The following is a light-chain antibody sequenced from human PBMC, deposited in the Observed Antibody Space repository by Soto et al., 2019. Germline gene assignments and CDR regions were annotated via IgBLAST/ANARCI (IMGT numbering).Light chain of an antibody. Sequence: EVVMTQSPATLSVSPGERVTLSCRASQSINAHLAWYQQKPGQAPRLLIHGASTRATGIPARFSGSGFGTEFILTLSSLQSEDFAVYYCQQYNTWLWTFGQGTKVEIQ. CDR1: QSINAH. CDR2: GAS. V-gene: IGKV3-15*01. J-gene: IGKJ1*01. CDR3: QQYNTWLWT.